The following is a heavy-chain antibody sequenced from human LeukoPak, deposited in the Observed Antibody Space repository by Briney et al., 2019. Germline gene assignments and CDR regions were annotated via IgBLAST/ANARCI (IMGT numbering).Heavy chain of an antibody. CDR1: GYTFTSYD. J-gene: IGHJ4*02. D-gene: IGHD6-13*01. CDR3: AREGYSSSWKYYFDY. Sequence: ASVKVSCKASGYTFTSYDINWVRQAPGQGLEWMGWINPNSGGTNYAQKFQGRVTMTRDTSISTAYMELSRLRSDDTAVYYCAREGYSSSWKYYFDYWGQGTLVTVSS. V-gene: IGHV1-2*02. CDR2: INPNSGGT.